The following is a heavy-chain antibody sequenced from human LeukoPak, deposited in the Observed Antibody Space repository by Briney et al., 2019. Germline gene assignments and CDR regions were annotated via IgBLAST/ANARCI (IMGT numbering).Heavy chain of an antibody. Sequence: SETLSLTCTVSGGSISSYYWSWIRQPAGKGLEWIGRIYTSGSTNYNPSLKSRVTRSVDTSKNQFSLKLSSVTAADTAVYYCARVIKWDGAAHPAHYYYGMDVWGQGTTVTVSS. J-gene: IGHJ6*02. D-gene: IGHD1-26*01. V-gene: IGHV4-4*07. CDR1: GGSISSYY. CDR2: IYTSGST. CDR3: ARVIKWDGAAHPAHYYYGMDV.